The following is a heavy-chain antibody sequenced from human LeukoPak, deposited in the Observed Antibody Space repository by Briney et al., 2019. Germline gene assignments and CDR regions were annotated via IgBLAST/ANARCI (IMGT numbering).Heavy chain of an antibody. Sequence: PGGSLRLSCAASGFTLSSYAMSWVRQAPGRGLEGVSAISGSGGGTYYADSVKGRFTISRDNSKDTLYLQMNSLRVDDTAVYYCATRRDGYNGWGQGTLVTVSS. D-gene: IGHD5-24*01. CDR2: ISGSGGGT. CDR1: GFTLSSYA. V-gene: IGHV3-23*01. CDR3: ATRRDGYNG. J-gene: IGHJ4*02.